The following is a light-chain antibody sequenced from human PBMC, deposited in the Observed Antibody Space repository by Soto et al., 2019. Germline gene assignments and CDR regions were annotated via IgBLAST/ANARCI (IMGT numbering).Light chain of an antibody. Sequence: QLVLTQPPSVSGAPGQRVTISCTGSRSNIGAGYDVHWYQQFPGTVPKLLIYGNSNRPSGVPDRFSGSKSGTSASLAITGLQAEDEADYYCQSYDSSLSGNVVFGGGTKLTVL. CDR3: QSYDSSLSGNVV. V-gene: IGLV1-40*01. CDR1: RSNIGAGYD. CDR2: GNS. J-gene: IGLJ2*01.